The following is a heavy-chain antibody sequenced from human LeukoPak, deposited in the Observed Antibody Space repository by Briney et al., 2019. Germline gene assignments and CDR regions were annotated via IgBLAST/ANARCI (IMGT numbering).Heavy chain of an antibody. V-gene: IGHV1-8*01. Sequence: ASVTVSCKASGYTFSNYDINWVRQAAGQGLEWMGWMNPNSGNTGYAQTFQGRVTMTRNTSISTAYMELSSLRSEDTAVYYCARGHVLASCSGGSCYSGHDYWGQGTLVTVSS. CDR1: GYTFSNYD. D-gene: IGHD2-15*01. J-gene: IGHJ4*02. CDR3: ARGHVLASCSGGSCYSGHDY. CDR2: MNPNSGNT.